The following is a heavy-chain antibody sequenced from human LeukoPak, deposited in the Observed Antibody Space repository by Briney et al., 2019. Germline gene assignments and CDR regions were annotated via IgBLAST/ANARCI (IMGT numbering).Heavy chain of an antibody. D-gene: IGHD3-22*01. CDR1: GFTFSSYA. V-gene: IGHV3-23*01. Sequence: GGSLRLSCAASGFTFSSYAMSWVRQAPGKGLEWVSAISGSGGSTYYADSVKGRFTISRDNSKNTLYLQMNSLRAEDTAVYYCAKQPKYYYDSSSYSPEPEYYFDYWGQGTLVTVSS. CDR3: AKQPKYYYDSSSYSPEPEYYFDY. CDR2: ISGSGGST. J-gene: IGHJ4*02.